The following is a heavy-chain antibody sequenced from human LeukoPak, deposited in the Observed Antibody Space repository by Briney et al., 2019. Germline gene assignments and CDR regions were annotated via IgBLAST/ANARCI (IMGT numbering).Heavy chain of an antibody. CDR1: GYSFTSYW. D-gene: IGHD2-2*01. Sequence: GESLKISCKGSGYSFTSYWIGWVRQMPGKGLEWIGIIYPGDSDTRYSPSFQGQVTISADKSISTAYLQWSSLKASDTAMYYCARLAGIGYCSSTSCYPNPLDYWGQGTLVTVSS. J-gene: IGHJ4*02. V-gene: IGHV5-51*01. CDR2: IYPGDSDT. CDR3: ARLAGIGYCSSTSCYPNPLDY.